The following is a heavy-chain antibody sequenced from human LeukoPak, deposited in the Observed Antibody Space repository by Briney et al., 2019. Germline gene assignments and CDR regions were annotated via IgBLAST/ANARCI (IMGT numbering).Heavy chain of an antibody. CDR2: IYHSGST. CDR1: GGSISSGGYS. Sequence: SETLSLTCAVSGGSISSGGYSWSWIRQPPGKGLEWIGYIYHSGSTYYNPSLKSRVTISVDRSKNQFSLKLSSVTAADTAVYYCARAQYCSSTSCYSDWFDPWGQGTLVTVSS. J-gene: IGHJ5*02. D-gene: IGHD2-2*01. CDR3: ARAQYCSSTSCYSDWFDP. V-gene: IGHV4-30-2*01.